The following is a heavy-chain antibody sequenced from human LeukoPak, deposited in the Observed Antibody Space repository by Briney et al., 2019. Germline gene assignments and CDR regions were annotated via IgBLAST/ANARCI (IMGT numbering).Heavy chain of an antibody. J-gene: IGHJ4*02. Sequence: PSETLSLTCTVSGGSISSYYWSWIRQPAGKGLEWIGRIYTSGSTNYNPCLKSRGTMSVDTSKNQFSLKLSSVTAADTAVYYCARDTPRSRGWYGIDYWGQGTLVTVSS. CDR3: ARDTPRSRGWYGIDY. V-gene: IGHV4-4*07. D-gene: IGHD6-19*01. CDR2: IYTSGST. CDR1: GGSISSYY.